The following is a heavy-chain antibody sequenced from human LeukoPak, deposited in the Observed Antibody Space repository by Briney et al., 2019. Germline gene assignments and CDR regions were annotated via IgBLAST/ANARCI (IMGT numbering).Heavy chain of an antibody. V-gene: IGHV4-59*12. D-gene: IGHD2-2*01. Sequence: SETLSLTCTVSGGSISSYYWSWIRQPPGKGLEWIGYIYYSGSTNYNPSLKSRVTISVDTSKNQFSLKLSSVTAADTAVYYCARKGWGYCSSTSCSNWFDPWGQGTLVTVSS. CDR3: ARKGWGYCSSTSCSNWFDP. CDR1: GGSISSYY. CDR2: IYYSGST. J-gene: IGHJ5*02.